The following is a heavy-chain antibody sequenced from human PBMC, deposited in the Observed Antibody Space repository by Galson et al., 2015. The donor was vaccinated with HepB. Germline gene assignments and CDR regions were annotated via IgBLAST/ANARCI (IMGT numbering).Heavy chain of an antibody. D-gene: IGHD3-22*01. J-gene: IGHJ4*02. CDR3: AKDYGSGYHYFDY. CDR1: GFTFDDYA. Sequence: SLRLSCAASGFTFDDYAMHWVRQAPGKGLEWVSGVSWNSGSIGYADSVKGRFTISRDNAKNSLYLQMNSLRAEDTALYYCAKDYGSGYHYFDYWGQGTLVTVSS. V-gene: IGHV3-9*01. CDR2: VSWNSGSI.